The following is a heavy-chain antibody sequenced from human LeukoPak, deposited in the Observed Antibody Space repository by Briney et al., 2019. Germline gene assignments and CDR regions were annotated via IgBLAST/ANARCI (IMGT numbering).Heavy chain of an antibody. D-gene: IGHD6-6*01. CDR1: GGSISSGGYS. CDR3: ARAPGQLVPGTRKNCFDY. J-gene: IGHJ4*02. Sequence: SQTLSLTCAVSGGSISSGGYSWSWIRQPPGKGLEWIGYIYHSGSSYYNPSLKSRVTISVDRSKNQFSLKLSSVTAADTAVYYCARAPGQLVPGTRKNCFDYWGQGTLVTVSS. CDR2: IYHSGSS. V-gene: IGHV4-30-2*01.